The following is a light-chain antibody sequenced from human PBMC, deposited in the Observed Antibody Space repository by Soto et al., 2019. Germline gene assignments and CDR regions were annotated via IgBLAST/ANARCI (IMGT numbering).Light chain of an antibody. CDR1: QSVSSSY. CDR2: GAS. J-gene: IGKJ1*01. CDR3: QQYGSSQWT. Sequence: IVLTQSPCTLSLSTGERATLSCRASQSVSSSYLAWYQQKPGQAPRLLIYGASSRATGIPDRFSGSGSGTDFTLTISRLEPEDFAVYYCQQYGSSQWTFGQGTKVDIK. V-gene: IGKV3-20*01.